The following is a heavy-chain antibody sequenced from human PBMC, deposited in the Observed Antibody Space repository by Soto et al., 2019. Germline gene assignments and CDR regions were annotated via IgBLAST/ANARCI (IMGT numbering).Heavy chain of an antibody. J-gene: IGHJ5*02. V-gene: IGHV3-23*01. D-gene: IGHD6-13*01. CDR3: AKVQVVRGRFDP. Sequence: PXVSLRLSCAACGFTFSSYAMGWVRQAPGKGLEWVSAISGSGGSTYYADSVKGRFTISRDNSKNTLYLQMNSLRAEDTAVYYCAKVQVVRGRFDPWGQGTLVTVSS. CDR2: ISGSGGST. CDR1: GFTFSSYA.